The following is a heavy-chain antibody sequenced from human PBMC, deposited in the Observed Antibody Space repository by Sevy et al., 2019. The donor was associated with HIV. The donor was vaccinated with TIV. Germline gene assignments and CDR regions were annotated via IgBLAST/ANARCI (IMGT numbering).Heavy chain of an antibody. Sequence: GGSLRLSCAASGFIFPDYAMSWVRQPPGKGLEWVSGINWNADNTGYADSLKGRFTISRDNAKNSLYLEINSLRAEDTALYYCARSTYYYDTTGSGAFDLWGQGTLVTVSS. CDR1: GFIFPDYA. CDR3: ARSTYYYDTTGSGAFDL. CDR2: INWNADNT. V-gene: IGHV3-20*04. D-gene: IGHD3-22*01. J-gene: IGHJ3*01.